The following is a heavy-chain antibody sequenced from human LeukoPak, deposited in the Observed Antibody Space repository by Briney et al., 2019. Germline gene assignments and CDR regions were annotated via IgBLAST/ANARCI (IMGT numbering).Heavy chain of an antibody. Sequence: GASVKVSCKASGYTFTSYGISWVRQAPGQGLEWMGWISAYNGNTNYAQKLQGRVTMTTDASTSTAYMELRSLRSDDTAVYYCARGTMVRGVIIAGLDYWGQGTLVTVSS. CDR1: GYTFTSYG. CDR3: ARGTMVRGVIIAGLDY. CDR2: ISAYNGNT. V-gene: IGHV1-18*01. J-gene: IGHJ4*02. D-gene: IGHD3-10*01.